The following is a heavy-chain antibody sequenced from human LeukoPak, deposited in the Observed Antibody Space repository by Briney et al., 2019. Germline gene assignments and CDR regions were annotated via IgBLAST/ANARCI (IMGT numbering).Heavy chain of an antibody. J-gene: IGHJ6*02. Sequence: PGGPLRLSCAASGFTFSSYAMSWVRHAPGKGLEWVSGISGSGGSTYYADPVKGRLTLPRDNAKNSLYLQMNSLRAEDTAVYYCARDMNSGSNYAVYYCYGMDVWGQGTTVTVSS. V-gene: IGHV3-23*01. D-gene: IGHD1-26*01. CDR3: ARDMNSGSNYAVYYCYGMDV. CDR2: ISGSGGST. CDR1: GFTFSSYA.